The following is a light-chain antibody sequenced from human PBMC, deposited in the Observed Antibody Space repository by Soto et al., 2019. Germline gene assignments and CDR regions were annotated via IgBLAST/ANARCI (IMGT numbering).Light chain of an antibody. V-gene: IGKV4-1*01. CDR1: QSVLYSSNNKNY. J-gene: IGKJ4*01. Sequence: DIVLTQSPDSVAVSLGERATINCKSSQSVLYSSNNKNYLAWYQQKPGKAPKLLIYAASSLQSGVPSRFSGSGSGTDFTLTISSLQPEDFATYYCQQSYSTLLTSGGGTKVDIK. CDR3: QQSYSTLLT. CDR2: AAS.